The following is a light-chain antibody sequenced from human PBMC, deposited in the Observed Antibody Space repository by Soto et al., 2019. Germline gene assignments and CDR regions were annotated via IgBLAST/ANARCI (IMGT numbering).Light chain of an antibody. V-gene: IGKV3-20*01. Sequence: EIVLTQSPGTLSLSPGERATLSCRASQSVSSTYLAWYQQKPGQAPRLLIYGASSRATGIPDRFSGSGSETDFTLTISRLEPEDFAVYYCQQYGGSPLTFGGGTKVEIK. CDR1: QSVSSTY. J-gene: IGKJ4*01. CDR3: QQYGGSPLT. CDR2: GAS.